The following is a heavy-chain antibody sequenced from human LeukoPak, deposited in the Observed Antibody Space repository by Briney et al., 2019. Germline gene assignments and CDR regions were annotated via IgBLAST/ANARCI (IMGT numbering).Heavy chain of an antibody. CDR2: IYYSGST. CDR1: GGSISSYY. V-gene: IGHV4-59*01. Sequence: SETLSLTCTVSGGSISSYYWSWIRQPPGKGLEWIGYIYYSGSTNYNPSLKRRVTISVDSSKNQFSLKLSSVTAADTAVYYCAREAQQLGTFDYWGQGTLVTVSS. J-gene: IGHJ4*02. D-gene: IGHD7-27*01. CDR3: AREAQQLGTFDY.